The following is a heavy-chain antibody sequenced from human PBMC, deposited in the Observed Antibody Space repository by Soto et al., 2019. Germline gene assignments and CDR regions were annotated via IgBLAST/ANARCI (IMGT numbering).Heavy chain of an antibody. CDR2: ISASTEDT. V-gene: IGHV1-18*01. CDR3: ARCYCSVGSCYACWHFDL. J-gene: IGHJ2*01. CDR1: GYTFTNYA. Sequence: QVQLVQSGAEVKEPGASVKVSCQASGYTFTNYAISWVRQAPGQGLEWMGWISASTEDTDQAQNFQGRVTMTLDTSTNTANMELRCLRTDDTAVYYCARCYCSVGSCYACWHFDLWGRGTLVTVSS. D-gene: IGHD2-15*01.